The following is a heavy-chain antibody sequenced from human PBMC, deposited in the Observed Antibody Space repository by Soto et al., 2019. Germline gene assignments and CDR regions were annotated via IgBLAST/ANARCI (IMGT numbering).Heavy chain of an antibody. D-gene: IGHD5-12*01. CDR2: IWYDGSNK. Sequence: QVQLVESGGGVVQPGRSLRLSCAASGFTFSSYGMHWVRQAPGKGLEWVAVIWYDGSNKYYADSVKGRFTISRDNSKNTLYLQMNSLRAEDTAVYYCARDREEYSGYGVGYWGQGTLVTVSS. V-gene: IGHV3-33*01. CDR1: GFTFSSYG. J-gene: IGHJ4*02. CDR3: ARDREEYSGYGVGY.